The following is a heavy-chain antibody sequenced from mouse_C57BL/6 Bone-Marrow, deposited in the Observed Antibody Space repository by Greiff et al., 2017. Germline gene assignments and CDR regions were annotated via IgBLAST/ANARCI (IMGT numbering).Heavy chain of an antibody. CDR1: GYTFTSYG. D-gene: IGHD1-1*01. V-gene: IGHV1-81*01. J-gene: IGHJ2*01. CDR2: IYPRSGNT. Sequence: QVQLQQSGAELARPGASVKLSCKASGYTFTSYGISWVKQRTGQGLEWIGEIYPRSGNTYYNEKFKGKATLTADKSSSTAYMELRSLTSEDSAVYVYARTRIRYPYDYWGQGTTLTVSS. CDR3: ARTRIRYPYDY.